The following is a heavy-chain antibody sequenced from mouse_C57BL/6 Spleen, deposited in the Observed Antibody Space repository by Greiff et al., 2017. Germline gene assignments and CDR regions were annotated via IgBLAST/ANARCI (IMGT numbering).Heavy chain of an antibody. D-gene: IGHD2-1*01. CDR3: AREEGNYVGFAY. CDR1: GYTFTDYY. J-gene: IGHJ3*01. Sequence: QVQLKESGAELVRPGASVKLSCKASGYTFTDYYINWVKQRPGQGLEWIARIYPGSGNTYYNEKFKGKATLTAEKSSSTAYMQLSSLTSEDSAVYFCAREEGNYVGFAYWGQGTLVTVSA. V-gene: IGHV1-76*01. CDR2: IYPGSGNT.